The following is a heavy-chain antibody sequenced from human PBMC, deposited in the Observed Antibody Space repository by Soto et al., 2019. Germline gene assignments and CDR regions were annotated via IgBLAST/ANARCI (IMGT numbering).Heavy chain of an antibody. D-gene: IGHD3-3*01. J-gene: IGHJ6*02. CDR3: ARGSITIFGEGGMDV. V-gene: IGHV3-7*01. Sequence: EVQLVESGGGLVQPGGSLRLSCAASGFTFSSYWMSWVRQAPGKGLEWVANIKQDGSEKYYVDSVKGRFTISRDNAKNSLYLQMNSLRAADTAVYYCARGSITIFGEGGMDVLGQGTTVTVSS. CDR1: GFTFSSYW. CDR2: IKQDGSEK.